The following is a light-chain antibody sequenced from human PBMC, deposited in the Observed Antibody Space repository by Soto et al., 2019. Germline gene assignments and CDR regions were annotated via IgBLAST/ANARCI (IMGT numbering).Light chain of an antibody. J-gene: IGKJ1*01. CDR2: AVS. CDR3: QQYDDWPRT. V-gene: IGKV3-15*01. Sequence: EIVMTQSPATLSVSPGERATLSCRASQSVNNNLAWYQQKPGQAPRLLIHAVSARAAGVPASFSGSGSGTEFTLTISSLQSEDFAVYYCQQYDDWPRTLGQGTKVDIK. CDR1: QSVNNN.